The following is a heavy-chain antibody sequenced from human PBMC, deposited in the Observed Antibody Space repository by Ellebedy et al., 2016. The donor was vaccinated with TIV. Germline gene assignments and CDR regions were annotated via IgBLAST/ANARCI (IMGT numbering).Heavy chain of an antibody. V-gene: IGHV3-30*18. J-gene: IGHJ4*02. CDR2: ISKDGNNK. CDR1: GFTFSSND. Sequence: PGGSLRLSCVASGFTFSSNDMHRIRQAPGKGLYWVASISKDGNNKYYGDSVKGRSTISRDNAKNTLSLQMNSLRGEDTAVYHCVKDLSFWGQGILVTVSS. D-gene: IGHD1-26*01. CDR3: VKDLSF.